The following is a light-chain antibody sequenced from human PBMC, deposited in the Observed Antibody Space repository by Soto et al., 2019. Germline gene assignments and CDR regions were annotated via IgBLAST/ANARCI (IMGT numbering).Light chain of an antibody. Sequence: QSALTQPASVSGSPGQAITISCTGSSSDVGGYNYVSWYQQHPGKAPQLMIYEVSNRPSGVSNRFSGSKSGNTASLTISGLQAEDEADYYCSSYTTIFTYVFGTGTKVTVL. J-gene: IGLJ1*01. CDR1: SSDVGGYNY. CDR3: SSYTTIFTYV. CDR2: EVS. V-gene: IGLV2-14*01.